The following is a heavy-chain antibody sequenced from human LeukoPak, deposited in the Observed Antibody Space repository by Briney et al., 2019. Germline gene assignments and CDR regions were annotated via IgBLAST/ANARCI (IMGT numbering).Heavy chain of an antibody. CDR3: ARGYSSPVPNFDY. Sequence: ASVKVSCKASGYTFTGYYMHWVRQAPGQGLEWMGWINPNNGGTSYAQKFQGRVTMTRDTSITTAYMELPSLTPDDTAVYYCARGYSSPVPNFDYWGQGTLVTVSS. V-gene: IGHV1-2*02. CDR1: GYTFTGYY. J-gene: IGHJ4*02. CDR2: INPNNGGT. D-gene: IGHD6-13*01.